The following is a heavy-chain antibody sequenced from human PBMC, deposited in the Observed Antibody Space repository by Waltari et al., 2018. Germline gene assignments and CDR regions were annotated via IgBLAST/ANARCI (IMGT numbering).Heavy chain of an antibody. CDR2: IYYSGST. J-gene: IGHJ4*02. V-gene: IGHV4-59*01. CDR1: ARPISSYT. D-gene: IGHD1-26*01. CDR3: ARARIVGAIYYFDY. Sequence: QVQLQESGPGLVKPSETLSLTCTVSARPISSYTWTRLRTPPGKGLEWIGYIYYSGSTNYNPSLKSRVTISVDTSKNQFSLKLSSVTAADTAVYYCARARIVGAIYYFDYWGQGTLVTVSS.